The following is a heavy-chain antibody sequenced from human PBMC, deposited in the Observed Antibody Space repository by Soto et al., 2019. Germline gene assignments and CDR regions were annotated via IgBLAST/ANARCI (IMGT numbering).Heavy chain of an antibody. D-gene: IGHD2-2*01. CDR1: GGSISSGDYY. V-gene: IGHV4-30-4*01. Sequence: SETLSLTCSVSGGSISSGDYYWSWIRQPPGKGLEWIGYIYYSGSTYYNPSLKSRVTISVDTSKNQFSLKLSSVTAADTAVYYCARVSGYCISTKECWFDPWGQGTLVTVSS. J-gene: IGHJ5*02. CDR2: IYYSGST. CDR3: ARVSGYCISTKECWFDP.